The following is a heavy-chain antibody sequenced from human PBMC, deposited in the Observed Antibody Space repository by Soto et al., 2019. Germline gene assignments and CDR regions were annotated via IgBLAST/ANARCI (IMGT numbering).Heavy chain of an antibody. D-gene: IGHD1-26*01. J-gene: IGHJ4*02. CDR1: GGSISSSNW. Sequence: QVQLQESGPGLVKPSGTLSLTCAVSGGSISSSNWWSWVRQPPGKGLEWIGEIYHSGSTNYNPSLNTRVTISIYKSNNQFSLHLSPVTAADTAAYSCARYYPGNRPFDYWGQGTLVTVSS. V-gene: IGHV4-4*02. CDR3: ARYYPGNRPFDY. CDR2: IYHSGST.